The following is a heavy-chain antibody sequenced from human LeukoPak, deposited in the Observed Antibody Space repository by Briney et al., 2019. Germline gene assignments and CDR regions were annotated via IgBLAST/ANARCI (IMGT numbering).Heavy chain of an antibody. CDR1: GGSISSYY. CDR3: ARAYYDSNDVDWFDP. D-gene: IGHD3-22*01. J-gene: IGHJ5*02. V-gene: IGHV4-59*01. Sequence: PSETLSLTCTVPGGSISSYYWSWIRQPPGKGLEWIGYIYYSGSTNYNPSLKSRVTISVDTSKNQFSLKLSSVTAADTAVYYCARAYYDSNDVDWFDPWGQGTLVTVSS. CDR2: IYYSGST.